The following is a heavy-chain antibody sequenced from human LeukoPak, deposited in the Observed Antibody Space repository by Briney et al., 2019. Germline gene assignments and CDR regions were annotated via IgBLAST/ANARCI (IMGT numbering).Heavy chain of an antibody. Sequence: GMSLRLSCAASGFTFSSYGMHWVRQAPGKGLEWVAVISYDGSNKYYADSVKGRFTISRDNSKNTLYLQMNSLRAEDTAVYYCAKGAGVDGYNSFDYWGQGTLVTVSS. V-gene: IGHV3-30*18. CDR3: AKGAGVDGYNSFDY. CDR2: ISYDGSNK. D-gene: IGHD5-24*01. CDR1: GFTFSSYG. J-gene: IGHJ4*02.